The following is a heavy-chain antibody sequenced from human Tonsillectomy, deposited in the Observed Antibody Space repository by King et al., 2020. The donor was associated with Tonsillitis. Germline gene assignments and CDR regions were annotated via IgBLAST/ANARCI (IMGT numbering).Heavy chain of an antibody. CDR1: GFTFSSYA. D-gene: IGHD2-2*01. CDR2: ISGSGVST. CDR3: AKGVVVVPAAILYYDY. V-gene: IGHV3-23*04. Sequence: VQLVESGGGLVQPGGSLRLSCAASGFTFSSYAMSWVRQAPGKGLEWVSAISGSGVSTYYADSVKGRFTISSDNSKNTLYLQMNSLRAEDTAVYYCAKGVVVVPAAILYYDYWGQGTLVTVSS. J-gene: IGHJ4*02.